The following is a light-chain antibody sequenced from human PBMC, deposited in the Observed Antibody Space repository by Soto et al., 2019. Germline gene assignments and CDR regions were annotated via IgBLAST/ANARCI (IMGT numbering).Light chain of an antibody. CDR2: DVS. Sequence: QSVLTQPASVSGSPGQSITISCTETSSDVGNYNLVSWYQQHPGKAPKLMIYDVSKRPSGVSNRFSGSKSGNTASLTISGLQADVEAYYYCCSYAGDSYVFGSGINFTAL. J-gene: IGLJ1*01. CDR1: SSDVGNYNL. V-gene: IGLV2-23*02. CDR3: CSYAGDSYV.